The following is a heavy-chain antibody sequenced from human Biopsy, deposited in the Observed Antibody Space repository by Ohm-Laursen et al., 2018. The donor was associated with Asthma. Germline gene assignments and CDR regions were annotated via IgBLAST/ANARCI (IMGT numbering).Heavy chain of an antibody. Sequence: SSVKVSCKASGGMFGNYAISWARQAPGLGLEWMGGISPIFGSSNYAQKFQGRVTITADESTSTAYMEVTSLRSEDTAIYYCARCQVGYSSGWSLLLKKIYYSGMDVWGQGTAVTVSS. D-gene: IGHD6-19*01. V-gene: IGHV1-69*01. J-gene: IGHJ6*02. CDR2: ISPIFGSS. CDR3: ARCQVGYSSGWSLLLKKIYYSGMDV. CDR1: GGMFGNYA.